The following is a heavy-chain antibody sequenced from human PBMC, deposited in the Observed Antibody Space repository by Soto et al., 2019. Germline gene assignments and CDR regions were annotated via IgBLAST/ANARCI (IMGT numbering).Heavy chain of an antibody. CDR2: MNQDGSEK. CDR1: GFTFSSYW. J-gene: IGHJ4*02. V-gene: IGHV3-7*01. CDR3: AKGGSRSSNFWGH. D-gene: IGHD6-6*01. Sequence: GGSLRLSCAASGFTFSSYWMTWVRQAPGKGLEWVANMNQDGSEKYYVDSAKGRFTISRDNAKNSLFLQLNSLRAEDTALYYCAKGGSRSSNFWGHWGQGTLVTVSS.